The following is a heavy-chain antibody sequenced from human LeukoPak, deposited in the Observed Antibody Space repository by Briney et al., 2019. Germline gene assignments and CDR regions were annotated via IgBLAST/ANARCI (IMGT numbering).Heavy chain of an antibody. CDR2: INHSGST. Sequence: SETLSLTCAVYGGSLSGYYWSWMRQPPGKGLEWIGEINHSGSTNYNPSLKSRVTISVDTSKNQFSLKLSSVTAADTAVYYCARGGYSGSYYNYWGQGTLVTVSS. CDR3: ARGGYSGSYYNY. D-gene: IGHD1-26*01. J-gene: IGHJ4*02. V-gene: IGHV4-34*01. CDR1: GGSLSGYY.